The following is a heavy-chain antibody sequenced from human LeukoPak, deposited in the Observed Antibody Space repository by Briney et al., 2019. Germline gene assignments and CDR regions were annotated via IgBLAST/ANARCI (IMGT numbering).Heavy chain of an antibody. CDR3: ASQGGSGSFEDY. CDR2: IKQDGSEK. D-gene: IGHD1-26*01. V-gene: IGHV3-7*01. CDR1: GFTFSSYW. J-gene: IGHJ4*02. Sequence: GGSLRLSCAASGFTFSSYWMSWVRQAPRKGLEWVANIKQDGSEKYYVDSVKGRFTISRDNAKNSLYLQMNSLRAEDTAVYYCASQGGSGSFEDYWGQGTLVTVSS.